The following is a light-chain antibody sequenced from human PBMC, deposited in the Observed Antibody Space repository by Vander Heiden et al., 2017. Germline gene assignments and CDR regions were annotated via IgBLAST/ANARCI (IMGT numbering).Light chain of an antibody. Sequence: QSVLTQPPSVSGAPGQRVTISCTGTFSNIGTGYDVHWYQQFPGRAPKLLIYGNTNRPSGVPDRFSGSKSDTSASLAITGLQAEDEADYYCQSYDSSLSGGVVFGGGTKVTVL. V-gene: IGLV1-40*01. CDR3: QSYDSSLSGGVV. J-gene: IGLJ2*01. CDR2: GNT. CDR1: FSNIGTGYD.